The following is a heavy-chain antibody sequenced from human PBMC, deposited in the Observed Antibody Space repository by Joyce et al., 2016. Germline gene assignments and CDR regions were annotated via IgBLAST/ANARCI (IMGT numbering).Heavy chain of an antibody. Sequence: QPQLQESGPRLVKPSETLSLTCTVSAGSIISSSHYWGWIRQTPGKGLEWIANIYYSGETYYNPSLKRRVTISIDTSNNQFFLKMTSVTAADTGVYYCARDRGGYFYEFGMDVWGQGTTVAVSS. CDR1: AGSIISSSHY. CDR3: ARDRGGYFYEFGMDV. J-gene: IGHJ6*02. V-gene: IGHV4-39*07. CDR2: IYYSGET. D-gene: IGHD5/OR15-5a*01.